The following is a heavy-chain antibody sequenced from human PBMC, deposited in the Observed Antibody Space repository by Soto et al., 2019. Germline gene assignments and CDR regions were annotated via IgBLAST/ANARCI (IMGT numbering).Heavy chain of an antibody. V-gene: IGHV3-30-3*01. CDR3: ARXHINFAAFDY. Sequence: QVQLVESGGGVVQPGRSLRLSCAASGFIFSTYAMHWVRQAPGKGLEWVAVISYDGNNKYYADSVKGRFTISRDNPKNTLYLQMNSLRAEDTAVYYCARXHINFAAFDYWGQGTLVTVSS. J-gene: IGHJ4*02. CDR2: ISYDGNNK. CDR1: GFIFSTYA. D-gene: IGHD4-4*01.